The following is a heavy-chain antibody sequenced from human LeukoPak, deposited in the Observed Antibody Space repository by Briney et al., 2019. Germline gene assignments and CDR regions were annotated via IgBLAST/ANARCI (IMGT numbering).Heavy chain of an antibody. Sequence: GGSLRLSCAASGFTFSSYAMSWVRQAPGKGLEWVSVIYSGGSTYYADSVKGRFTISRDNSKNTLYLQMNSLRAEDTAVYYCARHSGSYRRAFDIWGQGTMVTVSS. CDR1: GFTFSSYA. CDR3: ARHSGSYRRAFDI. D-gene: IGHD1-26*01. CDR2: IYSGGST. J-gene: IGHJ3*02. V-gene: IGHV3-66*04.